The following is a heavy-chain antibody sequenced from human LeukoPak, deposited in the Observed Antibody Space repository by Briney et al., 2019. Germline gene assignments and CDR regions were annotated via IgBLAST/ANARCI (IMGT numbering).Heavy chain of an antibody. D-gene: IGHD3-22*01. CDR2: ISYDGSNK. V-gene: IGHV3-30*04. CDR1: GFTFSSYA. Sequence: GGSLRLSCAASGFTFSSYAMHWVRQAPGKGLEWVAVISYDGSNKYYADSVKGRFTISRDNSKNTLYLQMNSLRAEDTAVYYCARDEGTPYYYETSRSGNAFDIWGQGTIVTVSS. J-gene: IGHJ3*02. CDR3: ARDEGTPYYYETSRSGNAFDI.